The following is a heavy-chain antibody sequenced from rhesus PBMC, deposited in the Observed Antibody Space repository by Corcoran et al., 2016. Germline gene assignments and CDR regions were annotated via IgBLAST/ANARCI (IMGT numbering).Heavy chain of an antibody. Sequence: EVQLVETGGGLVQPGGSLKLSCAASGFTFSSYGMSWVRQAPGKGLEWVSAINSGGGSTYYADSVKGRFTISRDNSQNTLSLQMNSLRAEDTAVYYCAKEGYGWEPPYWGQGVLVTVSS. CDR1: GFTFSSYG. CDR2: INSGGGST. V-gene: IGHV3S5*01. J-gene: IGHJ4*01. D-gene: IGHD1-44*02. CDR3: AKEGYGWEPPY.